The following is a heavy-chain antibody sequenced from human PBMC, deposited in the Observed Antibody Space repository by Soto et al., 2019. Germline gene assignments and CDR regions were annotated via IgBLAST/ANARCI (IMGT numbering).Heavy chain of an antibody. V-gene: IGHV1-69*02. Sequence: QVQLVQSGAEVKKPGSSVKVSCKASGGTFSSYTISWVRQAPGQGLEWMGRIIPILGIANYAQKFQGRVTITADKSTSTAYMELSSLRSEDTAVYYCARAPRGVVNNWFDPWGQGTLVTVSS. CDR1: GGTFSSYT. J-gene: IGHJ5*02. D-gene: IGHD3-3*01. CDR3: ARAPRGVVNNWFDP. CDR2: IIPILGIA.